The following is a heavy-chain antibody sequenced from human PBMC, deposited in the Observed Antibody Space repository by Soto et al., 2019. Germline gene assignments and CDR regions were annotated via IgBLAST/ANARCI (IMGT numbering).Heavy chain of an antibody. D-gene: IGHD3-9*01. Sequence: PGGSLRLSCAASGFTFSSYAMSWVRQAPGKGLEWVSAISGSGGSTYYADSVKGRFTISRDNSKNTLYLQMNSLRAEDTAVYYCAKDRVLRYFDWLLIDYWGQGTLVTVSS. J-gene: IGHJ4*02. CDR1: GFTFSSYA. CDR2: ISGSGGST. V-gene: IGHV3-23*01. CDR3: AKDRVLRYFDWLLIDY.